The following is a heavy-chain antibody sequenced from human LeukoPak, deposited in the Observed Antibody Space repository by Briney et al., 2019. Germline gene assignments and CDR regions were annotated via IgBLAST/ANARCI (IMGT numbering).Heavy chain of an antibody. V-gene: IGHV4-59*12. D-gene: IGHD4-11*01. CDR1: GGSISTYY. Sequence: SSETLSLTCTVSGGSISTYYWSWIRQSPGKGLEWIGYINYSGSTIYNPSLKSRVTISVDTSKNQFSLRWSSVTAADTAVYYCASYRNYRSYYMDVWGKGTTVTVSS. CDR3: ASYRNYRSYYMDV. J-gene: IGHJ6*03. CDR2: INYSGST.